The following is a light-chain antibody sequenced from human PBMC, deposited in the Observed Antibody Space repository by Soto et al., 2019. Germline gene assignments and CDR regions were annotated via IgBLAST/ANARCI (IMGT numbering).Light chain of an antibody. Sequence: QSALTQPASVSGSPGQSITISCTGTSSDVGSYNVVSWYQQHPGKAPKLMIYEVSERPSGVSNRFSGSKSGNTASLTISGLQAEDEADYYCCSYAGSSTWVFGGGTKVTVL. J-gene: IGLJ3*02. CDR1: SSDVGSYNV. V-gene: IGLV2-23*02. CDR3: CSYAGSSTWV. CDR2: EVS.